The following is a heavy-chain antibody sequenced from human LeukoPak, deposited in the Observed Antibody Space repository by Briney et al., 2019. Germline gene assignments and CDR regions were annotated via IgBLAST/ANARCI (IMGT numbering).Heavy chain of an antibody. CDR1: GGSISSYY. Sequence: SETLSLTCTVSGGSISSYYWSWIRQPPGKGLEWIGYIYYSGSTNYNPSLKSRVTISVDTSKNHFSLRLRSVSTADTALYYCARRSSYYGGVPLFDYWGQGTLVTVSS. J-gene: IGHJ4*02. CDR2: IYYSGST. D-gene: IGHD4-23*01. V-gene: IGHV4-59*08. CDR3: ARRSSYYGGVPLFDY.